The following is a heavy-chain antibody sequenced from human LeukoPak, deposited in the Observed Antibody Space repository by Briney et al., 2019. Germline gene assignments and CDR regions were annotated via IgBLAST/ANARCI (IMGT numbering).Heavy chain of an antibody. CDR1: GGSISSQY. V-gene: IGHV4-4*07. CDR3: ARFTPGYGMDV. J-gene: IGHJ6*02. CDR2: MYITGST. Sequence: PSETLSLTCTVSGGSISSQYWSWIRQPAGKGLEWIGRMYITGSTNYNPSLKSRVTISVDTSKNQVSLKVSSVTAADTAVYFCARFTPGYGMDVWGQGTTVIVSS. D-gene: IGHD2-15*01.